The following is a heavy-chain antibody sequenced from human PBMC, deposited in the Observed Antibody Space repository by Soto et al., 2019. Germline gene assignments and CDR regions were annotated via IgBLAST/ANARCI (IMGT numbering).Heavy chain of an antibody. V-gene: IGHV3-23*01. D-gene: IGHD3-22*01. CDR1: GFTFSTTG. CDR2: IGPDPSNT. Sequence: EVQLLESGGGLVQPGGSLRLSCTTSGFTFSTTGMLWLRQPPGKGLEWVSAIGPDPSNTKYTDSVKGRFAISRDNSKNTVFQQMTSLGAEDTALYYCTTARQCSSDACPAAEWGQGTLITVSS. CDR3: TTARQCSSDACPAAE. J-gene: IGHJ4*02.